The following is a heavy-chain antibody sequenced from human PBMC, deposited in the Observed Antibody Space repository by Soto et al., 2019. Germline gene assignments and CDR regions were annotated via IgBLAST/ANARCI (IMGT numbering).Heavy chain of an antibody. D-gene: IGHD6-19*01. CDR1: GGSISSNNW. CDR3: AREEYSSGWYVFPSYCDY. V-gene: IGHV4-4*02. CDR2: IFHTGTI. Sequence: QVQLQESGPGLVRPSETLSLTCAVSGGSISSNNWWNWVRQPPGKGLEWIGEIFHTGTINYNPSLKSRVTISVDKSKNQFSLNLSYVTAEDTAVYYCAREEYSSGWYVFPSYCDYWGQGILVTVSS. J-gene: IGHJ4*02.